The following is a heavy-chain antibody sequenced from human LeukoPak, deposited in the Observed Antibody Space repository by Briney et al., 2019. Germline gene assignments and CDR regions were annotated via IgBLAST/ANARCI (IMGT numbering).Heavy chain of an antibody. CDR2: IIPIFGTA. V-gene: IGHV1-69*13. J-gene: IGHJ6*02. Sequence: SVKVSCKASGGTFSSYAISWVRQAPGQGLEWMGGIIPIFGTANYAQKFQGRVTITADESTSTAYMELSSLRSEDTAVYYCARASRYYYDSSGPPTHYYYYGMDVWGQGTTVTVSS. CDR1: GGTFSSYA. D-gene: IGHD3-22*01. CDR3: ARASRYYYDSSGPPTHYYYYGMDV.